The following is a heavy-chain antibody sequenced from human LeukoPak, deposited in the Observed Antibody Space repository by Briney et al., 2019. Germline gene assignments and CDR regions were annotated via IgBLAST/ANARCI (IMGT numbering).Heavy chain of an antibody. J-gene: IGHJ4*02. CDR2: INEGGSEK. CDR1: GFTFRTHW. D-gene: IGHD3-16*01. CDR3: VTTKYAYAY. V-gene: IGHV3-7*01. Sequence: GEPLRLSCAASGFTFRTHWKNWLRQAPEKALECVGKINEGGSEKFYVDSAKGRFPISRDHAKNLLYVQMNSERPEDTAVFLCVTTKYAYAYWGQGTLVTVSS.